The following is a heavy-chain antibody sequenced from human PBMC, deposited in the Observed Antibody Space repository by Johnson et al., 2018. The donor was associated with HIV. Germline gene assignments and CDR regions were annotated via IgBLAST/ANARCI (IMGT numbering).Heavy chain of an antibody. CDR3: ARDIMRAGSYYDAFDI. D-gene: IGHD3-10*01. CDR2: INCNGGST. Sequence: VQLVESGGGLVQPGGSLRLSCAASGFTFDDYGMSWVRQPPGKGLEWVSCINCNGGSTGYADSVKGRFTISRDNSKNMLYLQMDTLRAEDTAVYYCARDIMRAGSYYDAFDIWGQGTMVTVSS. V-gene: IGHV3-20*04. CDR1: GFTFDDYG. J-gene: IGHJ3*02.